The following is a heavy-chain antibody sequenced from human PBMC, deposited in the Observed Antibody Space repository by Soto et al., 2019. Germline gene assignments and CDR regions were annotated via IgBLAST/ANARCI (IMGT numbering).Heavy chain of an antibody. CDR2: IYYSRST. J-gene: IGHJ5*02. V-gene: IGHV4-39*07. CDR1: GGSISSSSYY. Sequence: QLQLQESGPVLVKPSETLSLTCTVSGGSISSSSYYWGWIRQPPGKGLEWIGSIYYSRSTYYNPSLKSRVTISVDTSKKQFSLKLSSVTAADTAVYYCARASDPTWFDPWGQGTLVTVSS. D-gene: IGHD1-26*01. CDR3: ARASDPTWFDP.